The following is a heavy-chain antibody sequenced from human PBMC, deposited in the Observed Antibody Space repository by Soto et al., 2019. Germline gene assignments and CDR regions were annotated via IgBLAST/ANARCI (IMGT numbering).Heavy chain of an antibody. CDR1: GFTFSSYA. CDR2: ISGSGGST. Sequence: SCKASGFTFSSYAMSWVRQAPGKGLEWVSAISGSGGSTYYADSVKGRFTISRDNSKNTLYLQMNSLRAEDTAVYYCAKCDYDILTGYYNLPHSYYYYYGMDVWGQGTTVTVSS. D-gene: IGHD3-9*01. CDR3: AKCDYDILTGYYNLPHSYYYYYGMDV. V-gene: IGHV3-23*01. J-gene: IGHJ6*02.